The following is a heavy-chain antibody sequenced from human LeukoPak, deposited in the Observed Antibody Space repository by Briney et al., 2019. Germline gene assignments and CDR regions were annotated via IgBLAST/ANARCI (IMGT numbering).Heavy chain of an antibody. V-gene: IGHV3-21*01. D-gene: IGHD6-19*01. CDR3: ARDVSGWLSFDY. Sequence: GGSLRLSCAASGFTFSSYSMTWVRQAPGKGLEWVSSISSSSSYIYYADSVKGRFTISRDNAKNSLYLQMNSLRAEDTAVYYCARDVSGWLSFDYWGQGTLVTVSS. CDR1: GFTFSSYS. J-gene: IGHJ4*02. CDR2: ISSSSSYI.